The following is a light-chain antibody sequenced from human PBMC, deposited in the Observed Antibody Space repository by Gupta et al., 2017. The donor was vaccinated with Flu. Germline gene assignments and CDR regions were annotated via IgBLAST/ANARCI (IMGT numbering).Light chain of an antibody. V-gene: IGKV1-33*01. CDR2: DAS. J-gene: IGKJ5*01. CDR1: QDISNY. Sequence: ASVGDRVTITCQASQDISNYLNWYQQKPGKAPKLLIYDASNLETGVPSRFSGSGSGTDFTFTISSLQPEDIATYYCQQYDNRITFGQGTRLEIK. CDR3: QQYDNRIT.